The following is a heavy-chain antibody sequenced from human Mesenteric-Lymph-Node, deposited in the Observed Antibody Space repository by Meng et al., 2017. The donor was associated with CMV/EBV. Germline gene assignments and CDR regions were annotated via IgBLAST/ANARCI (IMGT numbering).Heavy chain of an antibody. CDR1: GFTFSSYW. Sequence: GFTFSSYWMHWVRQAPGKRLEWVGHIKSRTDDGTATYAAPLKGKFTISRDDSKTTLYLQMNSLETEDTAVYYCTTHLRFGELAHDWGQG. CDR3: TTHLRFGELAHD. J-gene: IGHJ4*02. CDR2: IKSRTDDGTA. D-gene: IGHD3-10*01. V-gene: IGHV3-15*01.